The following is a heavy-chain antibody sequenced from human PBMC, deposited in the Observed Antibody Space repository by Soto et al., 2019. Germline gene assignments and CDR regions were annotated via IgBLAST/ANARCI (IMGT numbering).Heavy chain of an antibody. J-gene: IGHJ4*02. D-gene: IGHD6-19*01. CDR1: GYTLTELS. CDR3: ASSAKRWASEWLVLGDY. Sequence: QVPLVQSGAEVKKPGASVKVSCKVSGYTLTELSMHWVRQAPGKGLEWMGGFDPEDGETIYAQKFQGRVTMTEDTSTDTAYMELSSLRSEDTAVYYCASSAKRWASEWLVLGDYWGQGTLVTVSS. V-gene: IGHV1-24*01. CDR2: FDPEDGET.